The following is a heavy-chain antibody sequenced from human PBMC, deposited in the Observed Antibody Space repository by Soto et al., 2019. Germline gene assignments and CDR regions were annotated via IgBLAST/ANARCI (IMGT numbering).Heavy chain of an antibody. CDR2: IYWDDDK. V-gene: IGHV2-5*02. Sequence: SGPTLVNPTQTLTLTCTFSGFSLSTSGVGVGWIRQPPGKALEWLALIYWDDDKRYSPSLKSRLTITKDTSKNQVVLTMTNMDPADTATYYCARMKNAGAAWYFDYWGQGTLVTVSS. CDR1: GFSLSTSGVG. J-gene: IGHJ4*02. CDR3: ARMKNAGAAWYFDY.